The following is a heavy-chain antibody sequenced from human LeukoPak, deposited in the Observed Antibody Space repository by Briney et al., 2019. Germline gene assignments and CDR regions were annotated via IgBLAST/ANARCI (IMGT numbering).Heavy chain of an antibody. CDR1: GGTFSSYA. Sequence: ASVKVSCKASGGTFSSYAISWVRQAPGQGLEWMGRIIPIFGTANYAQKFQGRVTITTDESTSTAYMGLSSLGSEDTAVYYCARGYSYGPLGYWGQGTLVTVSS. J-gene: IGHJ4*02. V-gene: IGHV1-69*05. CDR3: ARGYSYGPLGY. CDR2: IIPIFGTA. D-gene: IGHD5-18*01.